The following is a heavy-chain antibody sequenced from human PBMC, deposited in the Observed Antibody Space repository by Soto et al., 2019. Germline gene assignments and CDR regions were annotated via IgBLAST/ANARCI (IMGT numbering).Heavy chain of an antibody. J-gene: IGHJ3*02. V-gene: IGHV5-10-1*01. CDR3: ARLLRITIFGVVEDAFDI. CDR2: IDPSDSYT. Sequence: PGESLKISCKGSGYSFTSYWISWVRQMPGKGLEWMGRIDPSDSYTNYSPSFQGHVTISADKSISTAYLQWSSLKASDTAMYYCARLLRITIFGVVEDAFDIWGQGTMVTVSS. D-gene: IGHD3-3*01. CDR1: GYSFTSYW.